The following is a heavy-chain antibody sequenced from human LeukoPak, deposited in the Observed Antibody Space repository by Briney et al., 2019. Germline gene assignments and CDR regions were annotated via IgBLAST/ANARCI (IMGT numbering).Heavy chain of an antibody. CDR1: GFIVSSNY. J-gene: IGHJ4*02. CDR3: ARDRWSRDTMVRGVIGHY. CDR2: IHSGSST. Sequence: GGSLRLSCAVSGFIVSSNYMSWLRQAPGKGLEWVSVIHSGSSTYYDGSVEGRVNISRDNSKNTLYLQMNSLRAEDAAVYYCARDRWSRDTMVRGVIGHYWGQGTLVTVSS. D-gene: IGHD3-10*01. V-gene: IGHV3-66*01.